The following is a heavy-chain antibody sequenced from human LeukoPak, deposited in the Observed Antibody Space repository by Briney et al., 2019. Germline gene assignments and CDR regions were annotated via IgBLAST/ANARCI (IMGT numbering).Heavy chain of an antibody. D-gene: IGHD6-13*01. CDR1: GFTFSSYS. CDR2: ISSSSSYI. CDR3: ARVAAAGRGYYFDY. J-gene: IGHJ4*02. V-gene: IGHV3-21*01. Sequence: GGSLRLSCAASGFTFSSYSMNWVRQAPGKGLEWVSSISSSSSYIYYADSVKGRFTISRDNAKNSLYLQMNSLRAEDTAVYYCARVAAAGRGYYFDYWGQGTLVTVSS.